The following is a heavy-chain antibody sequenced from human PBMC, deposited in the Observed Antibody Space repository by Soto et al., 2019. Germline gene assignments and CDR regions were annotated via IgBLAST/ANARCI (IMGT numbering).Heavy chain of an antibody. CDR1: GFTFGDYA. CDR3: TRAGGSGWGYYFDY. Sequence: GGSLRLSCTASGFTFGDYAMGWVRQAPGKGLECVGFIRSEAYGWTTEYAASVKGRFTISRDDSKSIAYLQMNSLRTEDTAVYYCTRAGGSGWGYYFDYWGQGTQVTVSS. CDR2: IRSEAYGWTT. D-gene: IGHD6-19*01. J-gene: IGHJ4*02. V-gene: IGHV3-49*04.